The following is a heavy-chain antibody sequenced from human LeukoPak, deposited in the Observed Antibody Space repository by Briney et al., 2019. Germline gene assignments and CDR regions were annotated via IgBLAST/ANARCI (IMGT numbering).Heavy chain of an antibody. V-gene: IGHV1-69*13. J-gene: IGHJ4*02. Sequence: SVKVSCKASGGTFSSYAISWVRQAPGQGLEWMGGIIPIFGTANYAQKFQGRVTITADESTSTAYMELSSLRSEDTAVYYCARRHTARWGFDYWGQGTLVTVSS. CDR1: GGTFSSYA. D-gene: IGHD5-18*01. CDR2: IIPIFGTA. CDR3: ARRHTARWGFDY.